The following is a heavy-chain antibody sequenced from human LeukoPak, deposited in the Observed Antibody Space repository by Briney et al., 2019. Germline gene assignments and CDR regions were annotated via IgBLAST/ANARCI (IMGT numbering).Heavy chain of an antibody. CDR2: IYYSGST. Sequence: SETLSLTCTVSGGSISSYYWSWIRQPPGKGLEWIGYIYYSGSTNYNPSLKSRVTISVDTSKNQFSLKLSSVTAADTAVYYCVRHHSNTVGATSESAFDIWGQGTMVTVSS. V-gene: IGHV4-59*08. CDR3: VRHHSNTVGATSESAFDI. CDR1: GGSISSYY. J-gene: IGHJ3*02. D-gene: IGHD1-26*01.